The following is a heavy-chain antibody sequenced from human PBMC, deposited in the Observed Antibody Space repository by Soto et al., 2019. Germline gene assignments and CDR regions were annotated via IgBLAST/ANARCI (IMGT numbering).Heavy chain of an antibody. Sequence: EQLVESGGGVVQPGRSLRLSCRVSGFTFINYAMHWVRQAPGKGLEWVALISGDGSNEYYGDSVKGRFTISRDNSRNTLYLQMNSLRADDTAVYYCARHLSHLKTGWLDPWGQGTLVTVSS. D-gene: IGHD7-27*01. J-gene: IGHJ5*02. CDR2: ISGDGSNE. V-gene: IGHV3-30-3*01. CDR1: GFTFINYA. CDR3: ARHLSHLKTGWLDP.